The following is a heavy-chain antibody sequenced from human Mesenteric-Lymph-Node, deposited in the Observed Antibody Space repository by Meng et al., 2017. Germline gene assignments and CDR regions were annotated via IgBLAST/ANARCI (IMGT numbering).Heavy chain of an antibody. J-gene: IGHJ4*02. CDR3: ARGGATPMIIKY. V-gene: IGHV4-34*02. CDR1: GGSLSGYY. D-gene: IGHD3-10*01. Sequence: QVQLIQWGAEALKPPETLSLTCAVYGGSLSGYYWSWIRQPPGKGLEWMGEVYHNGVTKYSPSLRSRVVISIDTSKNQFSLNLRSVSAADTAMYYCARGGATPMIIKYWGPGTLVTVSS. CDR2: VYHNGVT.